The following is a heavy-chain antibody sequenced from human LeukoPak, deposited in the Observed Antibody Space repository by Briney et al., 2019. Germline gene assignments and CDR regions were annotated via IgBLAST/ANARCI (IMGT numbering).Heavy chain of an antibody. CDR2: INRSGST. CDR3: ARYGSGWYVSEYFQH. J-gene: IGHJ1*01. CDR1: GGSFSGYY. Sequence: SETLSLTCAVYGGSFSGYYWSWIRQPPGKGLEWIGEINRSGSTNYNPSPKSRVTISVDTSKNQFSLKLSSVTAADTAVYYCARYGSGWYVSEYFQHWGQGTLVTVSS. D-gene: IGHD6-19*01. V-gene: IGHV4-34*01.